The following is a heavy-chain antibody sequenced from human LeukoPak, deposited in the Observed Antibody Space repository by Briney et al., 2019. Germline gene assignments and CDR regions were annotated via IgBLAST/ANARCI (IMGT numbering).Heavy chain of an antibody. CDR2: IWYDGSNK. J-gene: IGHJ4*02. Sequence: PGRSLRLSCAASGFTFSSYGMHWVRQAPGKGLEWVAVIWYDGSNKYYADSVKGRFTISRDNSKNTLYLQMNSLRAEATAVYYRAREDSSLSLDYWGQGTLVTVSS. CDR3: AREDSSLSLDY. CDR1: GFTFSSYG. D-gene: IGHD6-6*01. V-gene: IGHV3-33*01.